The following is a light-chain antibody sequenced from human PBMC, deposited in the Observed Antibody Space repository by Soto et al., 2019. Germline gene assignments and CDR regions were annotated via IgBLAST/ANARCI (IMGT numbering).Light chain of an antibody. V-gene: IGKV3-20*01. Sequence: EIVLTQSPGTLSLSPGERATLSCRASQSVSSSYLAWYQQKPGQAPRLLIYGASSRATGIPDRFSGSGSGTEFTLTISSLQSEDFATYYCQQANSFPRTFGQGTKVDI. CDR2: GAS. CDR1: QSVSSSY. J-gene: IGKJ1*01. CDR3: QQANSFPRT.